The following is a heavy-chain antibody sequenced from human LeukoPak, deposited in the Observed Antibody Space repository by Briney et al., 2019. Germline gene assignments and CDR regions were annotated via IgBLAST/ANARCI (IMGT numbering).Heavy chain of an antibody. CDR3: AKVSKRTSGYFDY. D-gene: IGHD2-2*01. J-gene: IGHJ4*02. V-gene: IGHV3-30*02. CDR1: GFTFSSYG. CDR2: IRYDGSNK. Sequence: GGSLRLSCAASGFTFSSYGMHWVRQAPGKGLEWVAFIRYDGSNKYYADSVKGRFTISRDNSKNTLYLQMNSLRAEDTAVYYCAKVSKRTSGYFDYWGQGTLVTVSS.